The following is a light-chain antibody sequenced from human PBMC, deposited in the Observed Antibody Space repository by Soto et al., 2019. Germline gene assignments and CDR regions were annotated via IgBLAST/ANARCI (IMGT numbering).Light chain of an antibody. CDR3: QQYGSSPWT. CDR2: GAS. Sequence: EIVMTQSPATLSVSPGERATLXXMASQSVSSDLAWYQQKPGQAPRLLIYGASSRATGIPDRFSGSGSGTDFTLTISRLEPEDFAVYYCQQYGSSPWTFGQGTKVDIK. CDR1: QSVSSD. J-gene: IGKJ1*01. V-gene: IGKV3-20*01.